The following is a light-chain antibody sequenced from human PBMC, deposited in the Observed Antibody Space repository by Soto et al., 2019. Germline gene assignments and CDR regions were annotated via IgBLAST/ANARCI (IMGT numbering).Light chain of an antibody. J-gene: IGKJ1*01. Sequence: EIVLTQSPGTLSLSPGERATLSCRASQSVSRSHLAWYQQKPGQAPRLLIYGASSRATGIPDWFSGSGSGRDFTLTISRLEPYDCAVYYCQQYGSSPRTFGQGTKVEIK. CDR2: GAS. V-gene: IGKV3-20*01. CDR1: QSVSRSH. CDR3: QQYGSSPRT.